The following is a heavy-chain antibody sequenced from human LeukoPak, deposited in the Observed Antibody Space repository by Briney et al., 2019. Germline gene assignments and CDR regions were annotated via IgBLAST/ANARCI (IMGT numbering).Heavy chain of an antibody. CDR2: IYYTGST. J-gene: IGHJ4*02. CDR3: ARRGGSGRAFDY. Sequence: PSETLSLTCSVSGASISGGTYYWGWIRQPPGKGLEWIGSIYYTGSTYDNPSLKSRVTIAVDTSKNQFSLKLSSVTAAATAVYYCARRGGSGRAFDYWGQGTLVTVSS. V-gene: IGHV4-39*01. D-gene: IGHD1-26*01. CDR1: GASISGGTYY.